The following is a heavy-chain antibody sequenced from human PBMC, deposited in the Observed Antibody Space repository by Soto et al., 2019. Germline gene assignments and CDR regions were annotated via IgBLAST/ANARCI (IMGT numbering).Heavy chain of an antibody. J-gene: IGHJ3*02. Sequence: ASETLSLTCTVSGGSISSGGYYWSWIRQHPGKGLEWIGYIYYSGSTYYNPSLKSRVTISVDTSKNQFSLKLSSLTAADTAVYYCARLPDSNAFDIWGQGTMVTVSS. V-gene: IGHV4-31*03. CDR3: ARLPDSNAFDI. D-gene: IGHD3-3*01. CDR1: GGSISSGGYY. CDR2: IYYSGST.